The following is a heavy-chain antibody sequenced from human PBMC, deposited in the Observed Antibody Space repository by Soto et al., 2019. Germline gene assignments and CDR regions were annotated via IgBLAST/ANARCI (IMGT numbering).Heavy chain of an antibody. CDR1: GGTFSSYA. CDR2: INPSGEYT. J-gene: IGHJ5*02. CDR3: ARVGGSSGYFLDP. V-gene: IGHV1-46*01. D-gene: IGHD3-22*01. Sequence: ASVKVSCKASGGTFSSYAINWVRQAPGQGLEWMGIINPSGEYTTYAQKFQGRVTMTTDTSTSTVHMELSSLRFEDTAVYYCARVGGSSGYFLDPWGQGTLVTVSS.